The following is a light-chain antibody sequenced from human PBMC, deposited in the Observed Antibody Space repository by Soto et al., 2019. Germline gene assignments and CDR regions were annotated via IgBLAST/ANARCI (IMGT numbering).Light chain of an antibody. Sequence: EIVLTQSPANLSLSPGERATLSCRASQSVSTSLAWYQQKPGQAPRLLIYDASNRATGIPARFSGSGSGTDFRLTVSSLEPEDFALYYCQQRSNWPWTFGQGTKVEIK. CDR3: QQRSNWPWT. J-gene: IGKJ1*01. V-gene: IGKV3-11*01. CDR1: QSVSTS. CDR2: DAS.